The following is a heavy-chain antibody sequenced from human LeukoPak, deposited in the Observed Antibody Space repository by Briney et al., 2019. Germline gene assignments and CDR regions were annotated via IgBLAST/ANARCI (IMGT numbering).Heavy chain of an antibody. CDR2: ISGSGGST. Sequence: GGSLRLSCAASGFTFSSYGMSWVRQAPGKGLEWVSAISGSGGSTYYADSVKGRFTISRDNSKNTLYLQMNSLRAEDTAVYYCAKDSHYDSRRRLCYFDYWGQGTLVTVSS. CDR3: AKDSHYDSRRRLCYFDY. D-gene: IGHD3-22*01. V-gene: IGHV3-23*01. J-gene: IGHJ4*02. CDR1: GFTFSSYG.